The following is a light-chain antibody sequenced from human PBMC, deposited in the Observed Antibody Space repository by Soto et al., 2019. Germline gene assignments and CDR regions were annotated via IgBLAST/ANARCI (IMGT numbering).Light chain of an antibody. Sequence: SYELTQPPSVSVAPGKTARINCGGNNIGSKSVHWYQQKPGQAHVLVIYYDSDRPSGIPERFSGSNSGNTATLTISRVEAGDEADYYCQVWDSISDHPFGGGTQLTVL. V-gene: IGLV3-21*04. CDR1: NIGSKS. J-gene: IGLJ2*01. CDR3: QVWDSISDHP. CDR2: YDS.